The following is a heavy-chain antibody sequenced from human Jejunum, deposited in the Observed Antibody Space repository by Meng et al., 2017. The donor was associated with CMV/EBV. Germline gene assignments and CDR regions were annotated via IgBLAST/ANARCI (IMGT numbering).Heavy chain of an antibody. J-gene: IGHJ4*02. CDR2: RYYSGST. D-gene: IGHD6-19*01. Sequence: SISSMTYYWGWIRQPTGKGLEWIGTRYYSGSTNYNPSLKSRVTISVDTSRNHLSLKLSSVTAADAAVYYCARDHGNSAWFYYWGQGTLVTVSS. CDR3: ARDHGNSAWFYY. CDR1: SISSMTYY. V-gene: IGHV4-39*07.